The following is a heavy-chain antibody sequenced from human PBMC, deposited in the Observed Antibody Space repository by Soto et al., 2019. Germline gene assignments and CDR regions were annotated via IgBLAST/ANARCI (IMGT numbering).Heavy chain of an antibody. D-gene: IGHD3-3*01. CDR1: GDSVSSNSCA. CDR3: ARGPAYYDFWSSYYIGFFDY. J-gene: IGHJ4*02. CDR2: TYYRSKWYN. Sequence: SATLSRTYATSGDSVSSNSCASNWIRQSPSRGLEWLGRTYYRSKWYNDYAVSVKSRITINPDTSKNQFSLQLNSVTPEDTAVYYCARGPAYYDFWSSYYIGFFDYCGQGPLVTVSS. V-gene: IGHV6-1*01.